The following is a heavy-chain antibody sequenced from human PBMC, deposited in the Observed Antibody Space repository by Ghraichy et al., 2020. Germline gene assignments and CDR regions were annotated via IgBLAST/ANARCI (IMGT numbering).Heavy chain of an antibody. CDR2: INHSGST. J-gene: IGHJ6*02. CDR1: GGSFSGYY. CDR3: ARDLRGGSTPCGMDV. D-gene: IGHD3-10*01. Sequence: SETLSLTCAVYGGSFSGYYWSWIRQPPGKGLEWIGEINHSGSTNYNPSLKSRVTISVDTSKNQFSLKLSSVTAADTAVYYCARDLRGGSTPCGMDVWGQGTTVTVSS. V-gene: IGHV4-34*01.